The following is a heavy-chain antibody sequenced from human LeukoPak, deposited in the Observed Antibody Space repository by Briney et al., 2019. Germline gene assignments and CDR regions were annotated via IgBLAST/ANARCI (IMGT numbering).Heavy chain of an antibody. Sequence: ASVKVSCKASGYTFTSYGISWVRQAPGQGLEWMGWISAYNGNTNYAQKLQGRVTMTTDTSTSTAYMELRSLRSDDTAVYYCARVRRRDDFWSGYYRGGLFDYWGQGTLVTVSS. CDR3: ARVRRRDDFWSGYYRGGLFDY. CDR2: ISAYNGNT. V-gene: IGHV1-18*01. J-gene: IGHJ4*02. CDR1: GYTFTSYG. D-gene: IGHD3-3*01.